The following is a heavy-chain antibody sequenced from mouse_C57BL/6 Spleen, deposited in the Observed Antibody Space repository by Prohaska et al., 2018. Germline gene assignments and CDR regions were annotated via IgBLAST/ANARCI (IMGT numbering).Heavy chain of an antibody. Sequence: HVTVNESGPGILHSFHTLSQTCSFSGFSLSTSGMGVRWIRQPSGKGMEWLAHIYWDDDKRYNPSLKSRFTISKDTSRIQVFLKSTSVDTAYTATYYCARVPSYFGSSYRFDYWGQGTLVTVSA. CDR1: GFSLSTSGMG. D-gene: IGHD1-1*01. CDR3: ARVPSYFGSSYRFDY. CDR2: IYWDDDK. V-gene: IGHV8-12*01. J-gene: IGHJ3*01.